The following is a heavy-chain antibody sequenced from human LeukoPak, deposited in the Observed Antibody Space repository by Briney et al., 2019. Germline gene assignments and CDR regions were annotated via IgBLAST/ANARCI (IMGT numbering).Heavy chain of an antibody. CDR3: TRDSYGLDY. Sequence: GRSLSLSCTVSGFTFCVYAMSWVRQAPGKGLGWVGFIRSKAYGGTTAYAACVKGRFKMSRDDSKGTADLQMNSLKTEDTVVYYCTRDSYGLDYWGQGSLVTVSS. J-gene: IGHJ4*02. D-gene: IGHD5-18*01. CDR2: IRSKAYGGTT. CDR1: GFTFCVYA. V-gene: IGHV3-49*04.